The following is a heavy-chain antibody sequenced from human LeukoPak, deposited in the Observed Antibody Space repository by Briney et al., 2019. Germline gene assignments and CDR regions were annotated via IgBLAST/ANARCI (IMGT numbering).Heavy chain of an antibody. Sequence: GGSLRLSCAASGFTFSSYAMSGVRQAPGKGLEWVSDISGSGGSTYYADSVKGRFTISRDNSKNTLYLQMNSLRAEDTAVYYCAKDSHQQLVTWFDPWGQGTPVTVSS. CDR3: AKDSHQQLVTWFDP. CDR2: ISGSGGST. D-gene: IGHD6-13*01. V-gene: IGHV3-23*01. J-gene: IGHJ5*02. CDR1: GFTFSSYA.